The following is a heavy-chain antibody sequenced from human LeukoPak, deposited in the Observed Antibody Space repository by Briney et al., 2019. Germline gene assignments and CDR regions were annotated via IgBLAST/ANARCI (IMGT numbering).Heavy chain of an antibody. J-gene: IGHJ4*02. CDR1: GYTFTSYY. V-gene: IGHV1-24*01. Sequence: GASVKVSCKASGYTFTSYYMHWVRQAPGKGLEWMGGFDPEDGETIYAQKFQGRVTMTEDTSTDTAYMELSSLRSEDTAVYYCAGYDSSGYYTLLDYWGQGTLVTVSS. CDR3: AGYDSSGYYTLLDY. CDR2: FDPEDGET. D-gene: IGHD3-22*01.